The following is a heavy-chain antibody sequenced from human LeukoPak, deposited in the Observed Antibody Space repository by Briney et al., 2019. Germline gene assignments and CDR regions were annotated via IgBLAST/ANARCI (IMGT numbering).Heavy chain of an antibody. CDR3: ATDLRTPSA. CDR2: ISGDAHST. CDR1: GFTFRTSA. V-gene: IGHV3-23*01. D-gene: IGHD1-1*01. J-gene: IGHJ5*02. Sequence: GGSLRLSCAASGFTFRTSAMSWVRQAPGKGPEWVSSISGDAHSTYYADSVKGRFTISRDNSKNTLYLQMNSLRAEDTAVYYCATDLRTPSAWGQGALVTVSS.